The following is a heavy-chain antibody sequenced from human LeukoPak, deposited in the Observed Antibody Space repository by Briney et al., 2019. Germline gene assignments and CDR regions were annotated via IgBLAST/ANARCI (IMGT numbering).Heavy chain of an antibody. V-gene: IGHV5-51*01. J-gene: IGHJ3*02. CDR1: GYSFTSYW. D-gene: IGHD3-16*01. CDR3: ASPMITFGGEGVRNAFDI. CDR2: IYPGDSDT. Sequence: GESLKISCKGSGYSFTSYWIGWVRQMPGKGLEWMGIIYPGDSDTRYSPSFQGQVTISADKSISTAYLQWSSLKASDTAMYYCASPMITFGGEGVRNAFDIWGQGAMVTVSS.